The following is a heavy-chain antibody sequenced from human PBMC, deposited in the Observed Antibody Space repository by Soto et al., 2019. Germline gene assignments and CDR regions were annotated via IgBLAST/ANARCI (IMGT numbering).Heavy chain of an antibody. J-gene: IGHJ6*02. Sequence: QVQLVESGGGVVQPGRSLRLSCAASGFTFSSYAMHWVRQAPGKGLEWVAVISYDGSNKYYADSVQGRFTISRDNSKNALYLQMNSLRAEDTALYYCGKLLWLLDDYYYGMDVWGQGTTVTVSS. V-gene: IGHV3-30-3*01. D-gene: IGHD5-18*01. CDR1: GFTFSSYA. CDR2: ISYDGSNK. CDR3: GKLLWLLDDYYYGMDV.